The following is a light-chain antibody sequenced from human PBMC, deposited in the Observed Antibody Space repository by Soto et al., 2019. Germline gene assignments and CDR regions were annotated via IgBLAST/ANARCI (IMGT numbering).Light chain of an antibody. CDR2: DAS. CDR3: QKCDYLPI. CDR1: QRIATY. Sequence: DIQMTQSPSSLSASVGDRVTITCRASQRIATYLNWYQHKPGKAPKLLIYDASILEAGVPSRFSGSGSGTDFTFTISSLQPEDVATYYCQKCDYLPIFGPGTTVDFK. J-gene: IGKJ3*01. V-gene: IGKV1-33*01.